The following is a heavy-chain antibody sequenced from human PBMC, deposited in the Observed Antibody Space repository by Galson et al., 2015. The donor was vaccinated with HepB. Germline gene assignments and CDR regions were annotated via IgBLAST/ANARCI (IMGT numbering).Heavy chain of an antibody. CDR1: GFTFSSYA. CDR2: ISYDGSNK. J-gene: IGHJ4*02. V-gene: IGHV3-30*04. CDR3: ARAYYYGSGPFDY. D-gene: IGHD3-10*01. Sequence: SLRLSCAASGFTFSSYAMHWVRQAPGKGLEWVAVISYDGSNKYYADSVKGRFTISRDNSKNTLYLQMNSLRAEDTAVYYCARAYYYGSGPFDYWGQGTLVTVSS.